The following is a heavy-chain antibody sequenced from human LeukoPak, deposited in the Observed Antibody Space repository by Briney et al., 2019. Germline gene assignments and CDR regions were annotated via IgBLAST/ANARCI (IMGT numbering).Heavy chain of an antibody. CDR2: IYPGDSDT. CDR3: ARFIGGGDYFDS. J-gene: IGHJ4*02. Sequence: GESLKICCKGSGYSFTNKWIGWVRQMPGKGLEWMGSIYPGDSDTTYSPSFQGQVTISADKSINTAYLQWSSLKASDTAMYYCARFIGGGDYFDSWGQGTLVAVSS. CDR1: GYSFTNKW. D-gene: IGHD3-16*02. V-gene: IGHV5-51*01.